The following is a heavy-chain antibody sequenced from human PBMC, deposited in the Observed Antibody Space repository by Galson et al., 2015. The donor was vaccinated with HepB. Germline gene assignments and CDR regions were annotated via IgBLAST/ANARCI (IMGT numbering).Heavy chain of an antibody. D-gene: IGHD5-24*01. CDR3: ARVRMATILDAFDI. V-gene: IGHV3-30*04. J-gene: IGHJ3*02. CDR2: ISYDGSNK. CDR1: GFTFSAYA. Sequence: SLRLSCAASGFTFSAYAMHWVRQAPGKGLEWVAIISYDGSNKYYADSVKGRFTISRDNSKNPLYLQMNSLRAEDTAVYYCARVRMATILDAFDIWGQGTMVTVSS.